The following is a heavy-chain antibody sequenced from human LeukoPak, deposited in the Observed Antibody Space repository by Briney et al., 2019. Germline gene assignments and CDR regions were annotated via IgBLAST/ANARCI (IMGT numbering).Heavy chain of an antibody. CDR1: GFTFSSYW. Sequence: PGGSLRLSCAASGFTFSSYWMSWVRQAPGKGLEWVANIKQDGSEKYYVDSVKGRSTISRDNAKNSLYLQMNSLRAEDTAVYYCAREDYGSGSYYTVLDCWGQGTLVTVSS. D-gene: IGHD3-10*01. CDR3: AREDYGSGSYYTVLDC. CDR2: IKQDGSEK. V-gene: IGHV3-7*01. J-gene: IGHJ4*02.